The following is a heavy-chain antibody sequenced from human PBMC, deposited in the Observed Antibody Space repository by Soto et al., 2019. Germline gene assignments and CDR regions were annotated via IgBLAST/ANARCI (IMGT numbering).Heavy chain of an antibody. J-gene: IGHJ6*02. Sequence: SVKVSCKASGGTFSSYAISWVRQAPGQGLEWMGGIIPIFGTANYAQKFQGRVTITAEKSTSTAYMELSSLRSSDTAVCYCARADIITFRGAGDYYYYGMNVWGQGTTVTVSS. D-gene: IGHD3-16*01. CDR3: ARADIITFRGAGDYYYYGMNV. V-gene: IGHV1-69*06. CDR1: GGTFSSYA. CDR2: IIPIFGTA.